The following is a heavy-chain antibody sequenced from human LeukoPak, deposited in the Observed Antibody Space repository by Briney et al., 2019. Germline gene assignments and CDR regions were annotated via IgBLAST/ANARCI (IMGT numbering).Heavy chain of an antibody. CDR2: ISSSSSYI. CDR1: GFTFSTYS. CDR3: ARDSGLQLPGYYYYMDV. V-gene: IGHV3-21*01. D-gene: IGHD2-2*01. Sequence: KPGGSLRLSCAASGFTFSTYSMNWVRQAPGKGLEWVSSISSSSSYIYDADSVKGRFTISRDNAKNSLYLQMNSLRAEDTAVYYCARDSGLQLPGYYYYMDVWGKGTTVTVSS. J-gene: IGHJ6*03.